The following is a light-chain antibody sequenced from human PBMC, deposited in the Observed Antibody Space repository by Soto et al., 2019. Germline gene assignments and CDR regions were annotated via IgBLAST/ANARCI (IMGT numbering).Light chain of an antibody. CDR2: GAS. Sequence: PGERVTLSCRASQSVSSSYLTWYQQKPGQAPRLLIYGASTRATGIPARFSGSGSGTDFTLTISSLQPEDFATYYCQQFNNYPITFGQGTKVDI. V-gene: IGKV3D-7*01. CDR1: QSVSSSY. J-gene: IGKJ1*01. CDR3: QQFNNYPIT.